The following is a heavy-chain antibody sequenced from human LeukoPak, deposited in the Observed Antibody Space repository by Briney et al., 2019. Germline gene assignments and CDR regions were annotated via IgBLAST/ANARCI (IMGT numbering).Heavy chain of an antibody. J-gene: IGHJ4*02. V-gene: IGHV4-34*01. Sequence: SETLSLTCAVYGGSFSGYYWSWIRQPPGKGLEWIGEINHSGSTNYNPSLKSRVTISVDTSKNQFSLKLSSVTAADTAAYYCAGGIQLYHYFDYWGQGTLVTVSS. D-gene: IGHD5-18*01. CDR1: GGSFSGYY. CDR2: INHSGST. CDR3: AGGIQLYHYFDY.